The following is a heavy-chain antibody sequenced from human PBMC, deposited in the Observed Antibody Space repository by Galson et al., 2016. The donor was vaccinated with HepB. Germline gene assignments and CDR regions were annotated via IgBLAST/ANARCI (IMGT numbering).Heavy chain of an antibody. Sequence: SETLSLTCIVSGGSISRDYYWGWIRQPPGRGLEWTGSIYSNEDTYYNPSLKSRVTISVDTSKNQFSLRLNSVTAADTGVYYCATGIVVAGKYYYYYMDVWGKGTTVTVS. D-gene: IGHD6-19*01. CDR3: ATGIVVAGKYYYYYMDV. CDR2: IYSNEDT. CDR1: GGSISRDYY. V-gene: IGHV4-39*01. J-gene: IGHJ6*03.